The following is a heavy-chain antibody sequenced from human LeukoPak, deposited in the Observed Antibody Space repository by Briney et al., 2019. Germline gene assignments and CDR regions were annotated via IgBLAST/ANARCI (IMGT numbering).Heavy chain of an antibody. CDR3: ARFGSWDFYYYYMDV. V-gene: IGHV4-61*02. J-gene: IGHJ6*03. CDR2: IYTSGST. Sequence: PSETLSLTCTVSGGSISSGSYYWSWIRQPAGKGLEWIGRIYTSGSTNYNPSLKSRVTISVDTSKNQFSLKLSSVTAADTAVYYCARFGSWDFYYYYMDVWGKGTTVTVSS. CDR1: GGSISSGSYY. D-gene: IGHD6-13*01.